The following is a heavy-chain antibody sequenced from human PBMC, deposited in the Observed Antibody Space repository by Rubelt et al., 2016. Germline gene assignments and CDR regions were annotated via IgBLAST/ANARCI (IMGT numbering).Heavy chain of an antibody. D-gene: IGHD1-26*01. V-gene: IGHV4-34*01. CDR3: ARGRMGFHYYYYGMDV. CDR1: GGSFSGYY. J-gene: IGHJ6*02. Sequence: QVQLQQWGAGLLKPSETLSLTCAVYGGSFSGYYWSWIRQPPGKGLEWIGEINHSGSTNYNPSLKSQVTISVDTCKNQFALKLSFVTAGDTAVYDCARGRMGFHYYYYGMDVWGQGTTVTVSS. CDR2: INHSGST.